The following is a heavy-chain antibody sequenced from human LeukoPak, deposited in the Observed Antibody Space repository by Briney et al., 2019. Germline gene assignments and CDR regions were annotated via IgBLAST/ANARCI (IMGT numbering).Heavy chain of an antibody. CDR1: GGSISSGGYN. V-gene: IGHV4-31*03. CDR2: IYYSGST. CDR3: ARDLSGGSYMDV. D-gene: IGHD4-23*01. Sequence: PSQTLSLTCTVSGGSISSGGYNWSWIRQHPGKGLEWIGYIYYSGSTYYNPSLKSRVTISVDTSKNQFSLKLSSVTAADTAVYYCARDLSGGSYMDVWGKGTTVTVSS. J-gene: IGHJ6*03.